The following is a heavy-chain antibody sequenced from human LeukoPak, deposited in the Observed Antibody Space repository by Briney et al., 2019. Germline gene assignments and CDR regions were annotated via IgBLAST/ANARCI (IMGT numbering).Heavy chain of an antibody. CDR2: INSDGSST. D-gene: IGHD1-26*01. CDR1: GFTFSSYW. J-gene: IGHJ4*02. Sequence: GGSLRLSCAASGFTFSSYWMHWVRQAPGKGLVWVSRINSDGSSTSYADSVKGRFTISRDNSKNTVYLQMNSLRAGDTAVYYCAKETRGSYSDYWGQGTLVTVSS. V-gene: IGHV3-74*01. CDR3: AKETRGSYSDY.